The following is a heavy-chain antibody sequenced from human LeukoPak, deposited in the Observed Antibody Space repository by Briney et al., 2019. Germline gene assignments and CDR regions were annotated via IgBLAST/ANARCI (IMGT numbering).Heavy chain of an antibody. CDR2: INHSGST. Sequence: SETLSLTCAVYGGSFSGYYWSWIRQPPGKGLEWIGEINHSGSTNYNPSLKSRVTISVDTSKNQFSLKLSSVTAADTAVYYCARAPRGIFDYWGQGTLVTVSS. V-gene: IGHV4-34*01. CDR1: GGSFSGYY. D-gene: IGHD3-16*01. J-gene: IGHJ4*02. CDR3: ARAPRGIFDY.